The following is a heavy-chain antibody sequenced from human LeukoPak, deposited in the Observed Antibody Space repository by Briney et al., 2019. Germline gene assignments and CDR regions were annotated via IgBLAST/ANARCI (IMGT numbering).Heavy chain of an antibody. J-gene: IGHJ4*02. V-gene: IGHV1-24*01. CDR3: ATDPLYDSSGYNDY. CDR2: FDPEDGET. CDR1: GYTLIDLA. D-gene: IGHD3-22*01. Sequence: ASVKVSCKVSGYTLIDLAMHWVRQAPGKGLEWMGGFDPEDGETVYAQKFQGRVTMTEDTSTGTACMELSSLRSEDTAVYYCATDPLYDSSGYNDYWGQGTLVTVSS.